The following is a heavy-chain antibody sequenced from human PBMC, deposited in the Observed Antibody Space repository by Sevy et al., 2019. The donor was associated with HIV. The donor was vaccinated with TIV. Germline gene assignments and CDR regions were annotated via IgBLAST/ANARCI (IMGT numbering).Heavy chain of an antibody. CDR2: ILPVFGTT. V-gene: IGHV1-69*13. CDR3: AKGMEFSFMLSQVPLTALES. J-gene: IGHJ4*02. CDR1: GGTFSNHI. D-gene: IGHD3-16*02. Sequence: ASVKVSCQTSGGTFSNHIIHWVRQAPGHEFEWVGGILPVFGTTNYAQRFRGRVTFAADESTRTHYMELSSLRSDDTAFYYCAKGMEFSFMLSQVPLTALESWGQGTLVTVSS.